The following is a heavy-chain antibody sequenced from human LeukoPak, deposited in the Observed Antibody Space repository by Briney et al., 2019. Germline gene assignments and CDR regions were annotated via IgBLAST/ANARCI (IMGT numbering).Heavy chain of an antibody. CDR1: GFTFSSYS. V-gene: IGHV3-48*04. J-gene: IGHJ6*02. CDR2: ISSSSSTI. D-gene: IGHD2-15*01. CDR3: ARSSCYYGTSGGSCYFDTPYYYYGMDV. Sequence: PGGSLRLSCAASGFTFSSYSMNWVRQAPGKGLEWVSYISSSSSTIYYADSVKGRFTISRDNAKNSLYLQMNSLRAEDTAVYYCARSSCYYGTSGGSCYFDTPYYYYGMDVWGQGTTVTVSS.